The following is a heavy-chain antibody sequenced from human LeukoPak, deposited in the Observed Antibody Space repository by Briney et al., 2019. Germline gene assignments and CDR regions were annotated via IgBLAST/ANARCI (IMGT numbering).Heavy chain of an antibody. CDR2: ISAYNGNT. CDR3: ARDAPRDFWSGYYSY. CDR1: GYTFTSYG. J-gene: IGHJ4*02. Sequence: GASVTVSCKASGYTFTSYGISWVRQAPGQGLEWMGWISAYNGNTNYAQKLQGRVTMTTDTSTSTAYMELRSLRSDDTAVYYCARDAPRDFWSGYYSYWGQGTLVTVSS. V-gene: IGHV1-18*01. D-gene: IGHD3-3*01.